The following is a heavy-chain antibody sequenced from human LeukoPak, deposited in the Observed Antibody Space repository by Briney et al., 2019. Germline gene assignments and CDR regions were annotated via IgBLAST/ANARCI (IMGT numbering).Heavy chain of an antibody. CDR1: GFTFSSYA. J-gene: IGHJ4*02. CDR2: ISWNGGSI. V-gene: IGHV3-9*03. CDR3: AKGYYGSGSNYFDY. D-gene: IGHD3-10*01. Sequence: SLRLSCAASGFTFSSYAMHWVRQAPGKGLEWVTRISWNGGSIGYAGSVKGRFIISRDNAKNSLYLQMNSLRAEDMALYYCAKGYYGSGSNYFDYWGQGTVVTVSS.